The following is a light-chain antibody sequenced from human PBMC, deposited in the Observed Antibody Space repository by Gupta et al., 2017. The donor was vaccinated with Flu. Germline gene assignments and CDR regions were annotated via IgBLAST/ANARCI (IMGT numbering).Light chain of an antibody. CDR3: QSYDNRMSGSV. Sequence: QSVLTQPPPVSGAPGQSLTMSCTGSSSNFGAGYDVHWYQQLPGTAPKLLIYGNNNRPSGVPDRFSGSKSGTSASLAITGLQAEDEADYYCQSYDNRMSGSVFGGGTKLTVL. J-gene: IGLJ3*02. CDR2: GNN. V-gene: IGLV1-40*01. CDR1: SSNFGAGYD.